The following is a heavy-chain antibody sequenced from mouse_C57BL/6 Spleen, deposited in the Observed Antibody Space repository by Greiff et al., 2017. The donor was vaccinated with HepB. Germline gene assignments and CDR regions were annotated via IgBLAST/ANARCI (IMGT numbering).Heavy chain of an antibody. Sequence: VQLKQSGPELVKPGASVKLSCKASGYTFTSYDINWVKQRPGQGLEWIGWIYPRDGSTKYNEKFKGKATLTVDTSSSTAYMELHSLTSEDSAVYFCARSGGSSGDYYFDYWGQGTTLTVSS. V-gene: IGHV1-85*01. CDR1: GYTFTSYD. D-gene: IGHD1-1*01. J-gene: IGHJ2*01. CDR3: ARSGGSSGDYYFDY. CDR2: IYPRDGST.